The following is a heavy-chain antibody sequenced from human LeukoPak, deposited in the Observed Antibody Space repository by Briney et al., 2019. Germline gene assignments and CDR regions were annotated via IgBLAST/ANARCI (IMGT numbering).Heavy chain of an antibody. CDR2: ISASGHYT. Sequence: PGGSLRLSCAASGFTFSDYYMSWIRQAPGKGLEWVSGISASGHYTYNADSAKGRFTISRGNSKNTLYLQMNSLRAEDTALYYCAKDGSWGDYYFYFYIDVWGKGTTVTVSS. D-gene: IGHD3-16*01. CDR3: AKDGSWGDYYFYFYIDV. CDR1: GFTFSDYY. J-gene: IGHJ6*03. V-gene: IGHV3-23*01.